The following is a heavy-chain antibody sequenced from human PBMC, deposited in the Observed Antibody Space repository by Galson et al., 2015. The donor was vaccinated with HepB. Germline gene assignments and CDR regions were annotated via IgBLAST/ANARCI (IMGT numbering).Heavy chain of an antibody. J-gene: IGHJ6*02. D-gene: IGHD2/OR15-2a*01. CDR3: ARDSRGGNVHYYYYGMDV. CDR1: GFRFSDYY. V-gene: IGHV3-11*06. CDR2: ISGSSIYT. Sequence: SLRLSCAASGFRFSDYYMNWIRQTPGKGLEWLSYISGSSIYTNYAGSVKGRFTISRDNAKNSLYLQMNSLRAEDSAVYYCARDSRGGNVHYYYYGMDVWGQGTTVTVSS.